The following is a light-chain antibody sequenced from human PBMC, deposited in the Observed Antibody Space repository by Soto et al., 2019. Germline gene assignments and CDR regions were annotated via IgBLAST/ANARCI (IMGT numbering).Light chain of an antibody. CDR2: EVS. V-gene: IGLV2-14*01. Sequence: QSALTQSASVSGSPGQSITISCTGTSSVIGGYNYVSWYQQHPDKAPKLMIFEVSNRPSGVSNRFSGSKSGNTASLTISGLLPEDEADYYCSSYTTSSTVAFGGGTKLTAL. CDR1: SSVIGGYNY. CDR3: SSYTTSSTVA. J-gene: IGLJ2*01.